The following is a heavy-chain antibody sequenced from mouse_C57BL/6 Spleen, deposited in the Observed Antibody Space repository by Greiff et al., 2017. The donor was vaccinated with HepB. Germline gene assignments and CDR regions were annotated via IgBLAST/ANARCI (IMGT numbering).Heavy chain of an antibody. Sequence: QVQLQQPGAELVMPGASVKLSCKASGYTFTSYWMHWVKQRPGQGLEWIGEIDPSDSYTNYNQKFKGKSTLTVDKSSSTAYLPLSSLTSEDSAVYYCARRGAYYSDWYFDVWGTGTTVTVSS. CDR1: GYTFTSYW. J-gene: IGHJ1*03. CDR3: ARRGAYYSDWYFDV. V-gene: IGHV1-69*01. CDR2: IDPSDSYT. D-gene: IGHD2-12*01.